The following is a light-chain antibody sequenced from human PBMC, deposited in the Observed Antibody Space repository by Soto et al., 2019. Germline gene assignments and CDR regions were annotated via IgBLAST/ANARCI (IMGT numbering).Light chain of an antibody. CDR1: KSDIGVYDF. CDR3: KSYAGSNTYV. CDR2: EAV. J-gene: IGLJ7*01. Sequence: QSVLTQPPSASGSPGQSVTISCTGTKSDIGVYDFVSWYQHHPGKAPRLIIYEAVQRPSGVPDRFSGSTSGNTASLTVSGLHAADEADYFCKSYAGSNTYVFGSGTQLTVL. V-gene: IGLV2-8*01.